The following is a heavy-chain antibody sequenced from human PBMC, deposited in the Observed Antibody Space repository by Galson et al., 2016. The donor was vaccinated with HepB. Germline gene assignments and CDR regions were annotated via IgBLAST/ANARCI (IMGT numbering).Heavy chain of an antibody. CDR3: ATVHYGDFVLDH. V-gene: IGHV1-2*02. Sequence: SVKVSCKASGYAFTAYYIHWVRQAPGKGLEWMGWMNPDTGVTKFAQEFRGRITMTRDTNISTAYLELSSLRGEDTALYYCATVHYGDFVLDHWGPGTLVTVSS. D-gene: IGHD4-17*01. J-gene: IGHJ4*02. CDR2: MNPDTGVT. CDR1: GYAFTAYY.